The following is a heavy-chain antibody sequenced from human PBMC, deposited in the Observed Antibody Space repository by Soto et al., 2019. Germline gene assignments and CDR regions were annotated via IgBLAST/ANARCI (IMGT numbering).Heavy chain of an antibody. D-gene: IGHD6-19*01. CDR1: GFTFSAVY. Sequence: QVQLEESGGGLVKPGGSLRLSCAASGFTFSAVYMSWIRQAPNKGLEYISYFSSSGISANYADSVKGRFTISRDNAKNSLYLQMNSLRAEDAAVYYCARDRGAVTGQYFDYWGQGALVTVSS. CDR2: FSSSGISA. V-gene: IGHV3-11*05. CDR3: ARDRGAVTGQYFDY. J-gene: IGHJ4*02.